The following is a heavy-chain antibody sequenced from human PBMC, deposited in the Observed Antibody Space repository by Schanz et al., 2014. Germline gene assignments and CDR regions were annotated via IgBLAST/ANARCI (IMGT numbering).Heavy chain of an antibody. CDR2: IYSGGAT. CDR1: GFTVSNNY. CDR3: ARDPPGIAASGSGYS. Sequence: VQLAESGGGLVQPGGSLRLSCAVSGFTVSNNYMNWVRQAPGKGLQWISLIYSGGATEYADSVKGRFTISRDNSNNTLHLQMNNLRAEDTAVYYCARDPPGIAASGSGYSWGQGTLVTVSS. V-gene: IGHV3-66*01. J-gene: IGHJ5*02. D-gene: IGHD6-13*01.